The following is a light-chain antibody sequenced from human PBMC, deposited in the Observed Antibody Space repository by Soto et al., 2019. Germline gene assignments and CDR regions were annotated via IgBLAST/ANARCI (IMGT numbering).Light chain of an antibody. Sequence: DIQMTQSPSTLSASVGDRLTITCRANQSVSRWLAWYQQKPGRAPNLLIHKASTLESGVPLRFSGSGSGTEFTLTINSVQPDDSATYYCQQYSTSPYNFGQGTKLDIK. CDR3: QQYSTSPYN. V-gene: IGKV1-5*03. CDR1: QSVSRW. J-gene: IGKJ2*01. CDR2: KAS.